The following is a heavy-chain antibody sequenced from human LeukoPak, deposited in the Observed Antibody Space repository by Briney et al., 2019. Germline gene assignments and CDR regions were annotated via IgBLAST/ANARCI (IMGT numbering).Heavy chain of an antibody. Sequence: SETLSLTCAVYGGSFSGYYWSWIRQTPGKGLEWIGEINHSGSTNYNPSLKSRVTISVDTSKNQFSLKLSSVTAADTAVYYCARDNRRGYSYGYNLWGQGTLVTVSS. CDR3: ARDNRRGYSYGYNL. D-gene: IGHD5-18*01. V-gene: IGHV4-34*01. CDR1: GGSFSGYY. J-gene: IGHJ5*02. CDR2: INHSGST.